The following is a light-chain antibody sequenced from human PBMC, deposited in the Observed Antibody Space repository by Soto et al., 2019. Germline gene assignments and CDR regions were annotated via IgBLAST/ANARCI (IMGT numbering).Light chain of an antibody. CDR2: DAS. CDR3: QQRSDWPST. Sequence: EIVLTQSPATLSLSPGERATLSFRASRSVTGYLAWYQQKPGQAPRLLIYDASSRATGIPPRLSGSGSGTDFTLTITSLEPEDFAVYYCQQRSDWPSTFGGGTKVEI. J-gene: IGKJ4*01. V-gene: IGKV3-11*01. CDR1: RSVTGY.